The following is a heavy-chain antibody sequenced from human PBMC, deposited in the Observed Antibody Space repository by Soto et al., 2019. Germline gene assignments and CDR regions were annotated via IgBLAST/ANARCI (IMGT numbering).Heavy chain of an antibody. J-gene: IGHJ4*02. CDR3: AKDLIQTVAIGCIFDS. V-gene: IGHV3-23*01. Sequence: GGSLRLSCAASGFTFRNSAMNWVRQAPGKGLKWVSSISDSGEVTYYADSVKGRFTISRDNAKNTLYLQMHSLRAEDTAVYYCAKDLIQTVAIGCIFDSWGQGTPVTVSA. CDR2: ISDSGEVT. CDR1: GFTFRNSA. D-gene: IGHD5-12*01.